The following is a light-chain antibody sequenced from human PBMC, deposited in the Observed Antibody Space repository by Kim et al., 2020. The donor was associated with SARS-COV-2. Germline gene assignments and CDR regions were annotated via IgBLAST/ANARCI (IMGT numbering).Light chain of an antibody. Sequence: GQTVSIACSGSRSNIGSNTVFWYQQFPGTAPKLLIYRNNQRPSGVPDRFSGSKSDTSASLVISWLQSEDEADYYCAAWDDSLNGVVFGGGTQLTVL. CDR3: AAWDDSLNGVV. J-gene: IGLJ2*01. CDR2: RNN. CDR1: RSNIGSNT. V-gene: IGLV1-44*01.